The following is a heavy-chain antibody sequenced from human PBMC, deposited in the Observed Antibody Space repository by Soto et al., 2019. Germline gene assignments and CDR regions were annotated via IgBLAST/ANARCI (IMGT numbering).Heavy chain of an antibody. Sequence: QVQLQESGPGLVKPSQTLSLTCTVSDGSISSGDYYWSWIRHHPGKRLEWIGYIYYSGSTHYNPSLNVRATISVDTSKNQFSLNLSSVTAADTAVYYCASVSYYYDSSGYYHYWGQATLVTVSS. V-gene: IGHV4-30-4*01. J-gene: IGHJ4*02. CDR2: IYYSGST. CDR3: ASVSYYYDSSGYYHY. D-gene: IGHD3-22*01. CDR1: DGSISSGDYY.